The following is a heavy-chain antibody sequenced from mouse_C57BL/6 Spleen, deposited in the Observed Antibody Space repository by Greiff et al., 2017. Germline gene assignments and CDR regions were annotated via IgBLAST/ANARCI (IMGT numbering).Heavy chain of an antibody. V-gene: IGHV3-6*01. D-gene: IGHD1-1*01. J-gene: IGHJ4*01. CDR1: GYSITSAYY. CDR2: ISYDGSN. Sequence: EVQLQESGPGLVKPSQSLSLTCSVTGYSITSAYYWNWIRQFPGNKLEWMGYISYDGSNNYNPPLKNRISSNREISKNQFFLKLYSVTTEDTATYSSAEIPTTVVPHYWDMDDWGQGTTVTVSS. CDR3: AEIPTTVVPHYWDMDD.